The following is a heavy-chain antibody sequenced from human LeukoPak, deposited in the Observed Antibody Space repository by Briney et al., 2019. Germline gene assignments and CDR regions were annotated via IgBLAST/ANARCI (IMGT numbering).Heavy chain of an antibody. Sequence: ASVKVSCKASGYTFTSYYMHWVRQAPGQGLEWMGIINTSGGSTSYAQKFQGRVTMTRDMSTSTVYMELSSLRSEDTAVYYCARGGGPYNYYDSSGPPGYWGEGTLVTVSS. J-gene: IGHJ4*02. D-gene: IGHD3-22*01. CDR3: ARGGGPYNYYDSSGPPGY. CDR2: INTSGGST. CDR1: GYTFTSYY. V-gene: IGHV1-46*01.